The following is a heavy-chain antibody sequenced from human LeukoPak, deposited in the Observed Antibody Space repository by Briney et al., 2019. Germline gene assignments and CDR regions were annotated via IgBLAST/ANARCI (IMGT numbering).Heavy chain of an antibody. V-gene: IGHV5-51*01. J-gene: IGHJ3*02. CDR1: GYGFTNHW. D-gene: IGHD3-22*01. CDR2: IYPSDSDI. Sequence: GESLQISCQVSGYGFTNHWIGRVRQMPGKGLERMGIIYPSDSDIRYSPSIQGQVTISVDKSINTAYVQWSSLKASDTAMYYCARHLAGHGVYYDSSGYFQIYDAFDIWGQGTMVTVSS. CDR3: ARHLAGHGVYYDSSGYFQIYDAFDI.